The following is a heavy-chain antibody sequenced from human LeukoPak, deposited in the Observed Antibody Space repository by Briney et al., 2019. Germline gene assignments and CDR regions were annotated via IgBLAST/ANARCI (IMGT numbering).Heavy chain of an antibody. D-gene: IGHD3-22*01. CDR3: ARDTMTAPDDAFDI. CDR2: IYTSGST. CDR1: GGSISSYY. J-gene: IGHJ3*02. Sequence: SETLSLPCTVSGGSISSYYWSWIRQPAGKGLECIGRIYTSGSTNYNPSLKSRVIMSVDTSKNQFSLKLSSVTAADTAVYYCARDTMTAPDDAFDIWGQGTMVTVSS. V-gene: IGHV4-4*07.